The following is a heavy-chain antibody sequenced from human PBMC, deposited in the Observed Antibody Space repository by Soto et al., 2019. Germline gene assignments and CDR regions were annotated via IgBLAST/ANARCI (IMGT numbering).Heavy chain of an antibody. Sequence: GGSLRLSCAASGFTFSSYAMSWVRQAPGKGLEWVSAISGSGGSTYYADSVKGRFTISRDNSKNTLYLQMNSLRAEDTAVYYCAKELSLIEYSSSLGYYYYYMDVWGKGTTVTVSS. CDR1: GFTFSSYA. CDR2: ISGSGGST. V-gene: IGHV3-23*01. D-gene: IGHD6-6*01. J-gene: IGHJ6*03. CDR3: AKELSLIEYSSSLGYYYYYMDV.